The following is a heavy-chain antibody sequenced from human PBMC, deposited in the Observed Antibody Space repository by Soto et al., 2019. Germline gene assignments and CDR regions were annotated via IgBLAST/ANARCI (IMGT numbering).Heavy chain of an antibody. CDR1: GFTFDDYA. CDR3: AKGVCYYYYGMDV. Sequence: EVQLVESGGGLVQPGRSLRLSCAASGFTFDDYAMHWVRQAPGKGLEWVSGISWNSATIGYVDSVKGRFTISRDNAKNSLYLQMNSLRAEDTALYYCAKGVCYYYYGMDVWGQGTTVTVSS. J-gene: IGHJ6*02. D-gene: IGHD3-16*01. CDR2: ISWNSATI. V-gene: IGHV3-9*01.